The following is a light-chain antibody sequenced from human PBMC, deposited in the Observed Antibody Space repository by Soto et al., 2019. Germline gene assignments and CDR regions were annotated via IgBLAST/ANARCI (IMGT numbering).Light chain of an antibody. V-gene: IGKV1-39*01. CDR2: VAS. CDR3: QQTYITPRT. Sequence: DIQMTQSPSSLSAFVWDRVTISCRASQSISSYLSWYQPKPGKAPKLLIFVASTLQTGVPSRFSGSGSGTDFTLTIGSRQPADFATDYCQQTYITPRTFGQGTKVDI. CDR1: QSISSY. J-gene: IGKJ1*01.